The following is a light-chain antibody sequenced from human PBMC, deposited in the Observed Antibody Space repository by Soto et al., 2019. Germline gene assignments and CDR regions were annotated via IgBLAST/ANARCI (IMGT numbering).Light chain of an antibody. V-gene: IGLV2-14*03. CDR3: SSHSFGRTRVV. CDR1: SSDVGGSNS. J-gene: IGLJ2*01. Sequence: QSALTQPASVSGSPGQSITISCTGTSSDVGGSNSVSWYQHHPGKAPTVMIFDVTDRPLGVSNRFSGSKSGNTASLTISGLQAEDEADYYCSSHSFGRTRVVFGGGTKLTVL. CDR2: DVT.